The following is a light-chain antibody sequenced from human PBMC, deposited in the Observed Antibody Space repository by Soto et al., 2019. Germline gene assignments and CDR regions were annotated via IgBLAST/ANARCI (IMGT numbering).Light chain of an antibody. Sequence: QSALTQPASVSGSPGQSIAISCTGTSSDVGRYDYVSWYQHHPGKAPKLIIHDVSNRPSGVSDRFSGSKSGNTASLTISGLQDDDEAYYYCSSNTTYNTRVFGTGTKLTVL. CDR3: SSNTTYNTRV. CDR1: SSDVGRYDY. V-gene: IGLV2-14*03. J-gene: IGLJ1*01. CDR2: DVS.